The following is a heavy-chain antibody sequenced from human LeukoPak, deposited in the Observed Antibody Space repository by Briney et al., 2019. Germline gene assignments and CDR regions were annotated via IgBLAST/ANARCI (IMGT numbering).Heavy chain of an antibody. J-gene: IGHJ4*02. D-gene: IGHD2-15*01. V-gene: IGHV3-74*03. CDR1: GFTFSHYW. CDR2: INSDGSST. Sequence: GGSLRLSCAASGFTFSHYWMHWVRQAPGKGLVWVSRINSDGSSTTYADSVKGRFTISRDNAENTLYLQMNSLRTEDTAVHYCARGGAYSYSHNDYWGQGSVVTVSS. CDR3: ARGGAYSYSHNDY.